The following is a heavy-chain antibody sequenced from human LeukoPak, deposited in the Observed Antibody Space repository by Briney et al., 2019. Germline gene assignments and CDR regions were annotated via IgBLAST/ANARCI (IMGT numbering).Heavy chain of an antibody. CDR2: IYYSGST. CDR3: ARDWGYYYDSSGYYPVDY. D-gene: IGHD3-22*01. J-gene: IGHJ4*02. Sequence: SETLSLTCTVSGGSISSSSYYWGWIRQPPGKGLEWIGSIYYSGSTYYNPSLKSRVTISVDTSKNQFSLKLSSVTAADTAVYYCARDWGYYYDSSGYYPVDYWGQGTLVTVSS. V-gene: IGHV4-39*07. CDR1: GGSISSSSYY.